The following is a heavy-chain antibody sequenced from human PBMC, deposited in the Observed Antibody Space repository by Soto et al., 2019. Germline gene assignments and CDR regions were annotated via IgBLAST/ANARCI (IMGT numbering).Heavy chain of an antibody. D-gene: IGHD6-19*01. CDR1: GYSFSTYA. V-gene: IGHV1-18*04. CDR2: ISTYRGNT. CDR3: ARTIAVAGIGYYFDY. Sequence: QVQLVQSGADVKKPGASVKVSCEASGYSFSTYAISWVRQAPGQGLEWLGRISTYRGNTNYAQILQGRATLTTDTSTNTAFMELRSLRSDDTAVYYCARTIAVAGIGYYFDYWGQGTLVTVSS. J-gene: IGHJ4*02.